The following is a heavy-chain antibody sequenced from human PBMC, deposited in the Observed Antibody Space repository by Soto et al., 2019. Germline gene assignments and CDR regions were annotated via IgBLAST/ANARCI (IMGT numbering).Heavy chain of an antibody. Sequence: QITLRATGPTLVKPTQTLTLTCTFSGFSLTTSGVGVGWIRQPPGKALEWVALIYWNDDERYSPSLESRLRISKDTSANKVVLKMTDMDPADTATYFCAHSRAPNCALCSGYYCGFDVWGPGTMVTVSS. V-gene: IGHV2-5*01. J-gene: IGHJ3*01. D-gene: IGHD3-3*01. CDR1: GFSLTTSGVG. CDR3: AHSRAPNCALCSGYYCGFDV. CDR2: IYWNDDE.